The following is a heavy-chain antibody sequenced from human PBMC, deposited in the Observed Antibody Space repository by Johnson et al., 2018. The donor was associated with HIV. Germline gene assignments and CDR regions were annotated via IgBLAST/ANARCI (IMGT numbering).Heavy chain of an antibody. Sequence: EVQLVESGGGVVRPGGSLRLSCAASGFTFDDYTMHWVRQAPGKGLEWVSAIRGSGGSPSYADSVEGPFPISRDNSQHTLYLQMNSLRAEDPAVYYCARDRRITIFGSGRAVQSNDAFDIWGQGTMVTVSS. CDR3: ARDRRITIFGSGRAVQSNDAFDI. CDR2: IRGSGGSP. CDR1: GFTFDDYT. V-gene: IGHV3-23*04. J-gene: IGHJ3*02. D-gene: IGHD3-3*01.